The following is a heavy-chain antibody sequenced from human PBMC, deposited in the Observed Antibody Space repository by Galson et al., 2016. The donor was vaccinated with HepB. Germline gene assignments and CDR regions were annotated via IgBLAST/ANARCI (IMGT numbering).Heavy chain of an antibody. CDR1: GFTFSNAW. Sequence: SLRLSCAASGFTFSNAWMSWVRQAPGKGLEWVGRIKSKTDGGTTDYAAPVKVTISISRDDSKNTLYLQMKRLETDDTAVYYCRYGMDASGKGTTVTVSS. CDR3: RYGMDA. J-gene: IGHJ6*04. CDR2: IKSKTDGGTT. V-gene: IGHV3-15*01.